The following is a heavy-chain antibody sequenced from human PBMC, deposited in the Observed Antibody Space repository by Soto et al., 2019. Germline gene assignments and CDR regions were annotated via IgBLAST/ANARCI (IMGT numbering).Heavy chain of an antibody. V-gene: IGHV3-30-3*01. Sequence: QVQLVESGGGVVQPGRSLRLSCAVSGFTFSTHAMHWVRQAPGKGLECVAIVSFDGTNKYHADSVKGRFTISRDNSKNTLYLQMSGLTPEDTAVYYCARDQTGITTAGGGRIDHWGQGTLVTVSS. CDR2: VSFDGTNK. CDR3: ARDQTGITTAGGGRIDH. J-gene: IGHJ4*02. CDR1: GFTFSTHA. D-gene: IGHD6-13*01.